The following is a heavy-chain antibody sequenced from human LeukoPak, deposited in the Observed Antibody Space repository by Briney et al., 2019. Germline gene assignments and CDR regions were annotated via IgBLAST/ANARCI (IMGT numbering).Heavy chain of an antibody. Sequence: LSLTCTVSGGSISSTSYYWGWIRQAPGKGLEWVAVIWYDGSNKYYADSVKGRFTISRDNSKNTLYLQMNSLRAEDTAVYYCAREEFDYWGQGTLVTVSS. V-gene: IGHV3-33*08. J-gene: IGHJ4*02. CDR1: GGSISSTSYY. CDR3: AREEFDY. CDR2: IWYDGSNK.